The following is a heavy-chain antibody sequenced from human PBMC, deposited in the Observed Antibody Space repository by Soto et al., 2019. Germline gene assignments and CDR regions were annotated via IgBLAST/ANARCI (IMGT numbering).Heavy chain of an antibody. V-gene: IGHV3-23*01. CDR1: GFTFSSYA. J-gene: IGHJ3*02. D-gene: IGHD3-3*01. CDR3: AKDYDFWSGYPDAFDI. CDR2: ISGSGGST. Sequence: SLRLSCAASGFTFSSYAMSLVRQAPGKGLEWVSAISGSGGSTYYADSVKGRFTISRDNSKNTLYLQMNSLRAEDTAVYYCAKDYDFWSGYPDAFDIWGQGTMVTVSS.